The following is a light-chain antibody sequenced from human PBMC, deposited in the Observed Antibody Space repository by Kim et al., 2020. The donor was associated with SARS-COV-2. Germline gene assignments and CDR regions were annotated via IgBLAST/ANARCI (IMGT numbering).Light chain of an antibody. Sequence: EIVMTQSPATLSVSPGERVTLSCRASQSISSSLAWYQHKPGQPPRLLIYDAFNRATGVPARFSVSGSGTEFTLTISSVQSEDFAVYYCQRYDNWPWAFGQGTKVDIK. CDR2: DAF. V-gene: IGKV3-15*01. CDR1: QSISSS. J-gene: IGKJ1*01. CDR3: QRYDNWPWA.